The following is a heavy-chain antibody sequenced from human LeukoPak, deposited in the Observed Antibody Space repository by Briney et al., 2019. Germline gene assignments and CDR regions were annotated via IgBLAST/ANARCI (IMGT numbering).Heavy chain of an antibody. CDR1: GFTFDDYA. D-gene: IGHD6-19*01. V-gene: IGHV3-9*01. J-gene: IGHJ1*01. CDR2: ISWNSGSI. CDR3: AASSGWYRAEYFQH. Sequence: GGSLRLSCAASGFTFDDYAMHWVRQAPGKGLEWVSGISWNSGSIGYADSVKGRFTISRDNAKNSLYLQMNSLRTEDTALYYCAASSGWYRAEYFQHWGQGTLVTVSS.